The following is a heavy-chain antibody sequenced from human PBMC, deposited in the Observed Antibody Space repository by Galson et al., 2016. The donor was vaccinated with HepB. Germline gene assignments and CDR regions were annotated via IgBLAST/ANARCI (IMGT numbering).Heavy chain of an antibody. CDR3: ARSSSCSTINCFLPFDS. J-gene: IGHJ4*02. V-gene: IGHV3-30*03. D-gene: IGHD2-2*01. CDR2: ISYDEIKT. CDR1: GFTFSSYW. Sequence: SLRLSCAASGFTFSSYWMHWVRQAPGKGLEWVAVISYDEIKTDYADSVKGRFTISRDNSNKTLFLHMGSLSPEDTALYYCARSSSCSTINCFLPFDSWGLGTLVTVSS.